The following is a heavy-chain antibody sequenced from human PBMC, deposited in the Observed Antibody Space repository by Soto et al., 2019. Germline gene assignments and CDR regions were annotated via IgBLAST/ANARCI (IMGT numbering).Heavy chain of an antibody. CDR2: IYPGDSNT. D-gene: IGHD1-26*01. V-gene: IGHV5-51*01. CDR3: AILTGFFSARNIHFDC. J-gene: IGHJ4*02. CDR1: GYGFSRYW. Sequence: GESLKISWKASGYGFSRYWIGGVRQMPGKSKEWIAIIYPGDSNTKYSPSFQGQVSMSADKSISTAYLQLSSLKASDTAMYYCAILTGFFSARNIHFDCWGQRTLVTVSS.